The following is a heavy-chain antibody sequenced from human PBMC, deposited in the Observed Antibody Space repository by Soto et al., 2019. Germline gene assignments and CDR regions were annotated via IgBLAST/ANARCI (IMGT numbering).Heavy chain of an antibody. D-gene: IGHD5-12*01. CDR1: GFTFSNAW. Sequence: PGGSLRLSCAASGFTFSNAWMSWVRQAPGKGLEWVGRIKSKTDGGTTDYAAPVKGRFTISRDDSKNTLYLQMNSLKTEDTAVYYCTHQGGYAVQFDYWGQGTLVTVSS. CDR2: IKSKTDGGTT. V-gene: IGHV3-15*01. J-gene: IGHJ4*02. CDR3: THQGGYAVQFDY.